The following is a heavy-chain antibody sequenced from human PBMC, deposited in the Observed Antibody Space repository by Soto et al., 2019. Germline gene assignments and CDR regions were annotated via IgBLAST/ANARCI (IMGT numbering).Heavy chain of an antibody. CDR1: GGSISSSSYY. Sequence: QLQLQESGPGLVKPSETLSLTCTVSGGSISSSSYYWGWIRQPPGKGLEWIGSIYYSGSTYYNPSLKSRVTRSVDTTKNQFSLKLSSVTAADTAVYYCARIWDCSGCSCYHYFDYWGQGTLVTVSS. V-gene: IGHV4-39*01. CDR2: IYYSGST. J-gene: IGHJ4*02. D-gene: IGHD2-15*01. CDR3: ARIWDCSGCSCYHYFDY.